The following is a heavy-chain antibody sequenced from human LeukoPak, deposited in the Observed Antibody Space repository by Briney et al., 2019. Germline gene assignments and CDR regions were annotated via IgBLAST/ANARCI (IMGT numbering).Heavy chain of an antibody. D-gene: IGHD6-13*01. V-gene: IGHV3-23*01. J-gene: IGHJ2*01. CDR2: ISGSGGST. Sequence: GGSLRLSCAASGFTFSSYAISWVRQAPGKGLEWVSAISGSGGSTYYADSVKGRFTISRDNSKNTLYLQMNSLRAEDTAVYYCAKTSAAGSMMGYFDLWGRGTLVTVSS. CDR3: AKTSAAGSMMGYFDL. CDR1: GFTFSSYA.